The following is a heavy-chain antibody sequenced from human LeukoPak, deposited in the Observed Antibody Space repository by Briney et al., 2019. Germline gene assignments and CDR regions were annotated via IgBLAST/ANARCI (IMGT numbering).Heavy chain of an antibody. J-gene: IGHJ3*02. D-gene: IGHD3-9*01. V-gene: IGHV3-43*01. CDR2: ISWDGGST. CDR3: ARDEAFDLRYFDWSPLGDAFDI. Sequence: GGSLRLSRAASGFTFDDYTMHWVRQAPGKGLEWVSIISWDGGSTYYADSVKGRFTISRDNSKNSLYLQMNSLRAEDTAVYYCARDEAFDLRYFDWSPLGDAFDIWGQGTMVTVSS. CDR1: GFTFDDYT.